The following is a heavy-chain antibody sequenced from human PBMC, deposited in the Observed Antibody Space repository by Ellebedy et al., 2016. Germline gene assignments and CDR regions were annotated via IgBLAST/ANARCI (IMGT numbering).Heavy chain of an antibody. CDR3: ARGVVPAAMGYWFDP. V-gene: IGHV5-51*01. D-gene: IGHD2-2*01. Sequence: GESLKISXKGSGYSFTSNWIGWVRQMPGKGLEWMGIIYPGDSDTRYSPSFQGQVTISADKSISTAYLQWSSLKASDTAMYYCARGVVPAAMGYWFDPWGQGTLVTVSS. CDR2: IYPGDSDT. J-gene: IGHJ5*02. CDR1: GYSFTSNW.